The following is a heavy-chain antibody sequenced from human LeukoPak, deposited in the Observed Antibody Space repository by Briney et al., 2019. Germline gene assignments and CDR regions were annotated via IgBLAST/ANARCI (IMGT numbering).Heavy chain of an antibody. V-gene: IGHV3-30*02. Sequence: PGGSLRLSCAASGFTFSSYGMHWVRQAPGKGLEWVAFIRYDGSNKYYADSVKGRFTISRDNPKNTLYLQMNSLRAEDTAVYYCAKDGYYYDSSGSPPSYWGQGTLVTVSS. CDR1: GFTFSSYG. J-gene: IGHJ4*02. CDR3: AKDGYYYDSSGSPPSY. D-gene: IGHD3-22*01. CDR2: IRYDGSNK.